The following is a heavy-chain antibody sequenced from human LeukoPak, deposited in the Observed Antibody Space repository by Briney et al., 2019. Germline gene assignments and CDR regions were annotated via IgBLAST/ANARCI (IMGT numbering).Heavy chain of an antibody. J-gene: IGHJ6*02. CDR2: MNPNSGNT. V-gene: IGHV1-8*01. Sequence: ASVKVSCKASGYTFTSYDINWVRQATGQGLEWMGWMNPNSGNTGYAQKFQGRVTMTRNTSISTAYMELSSLRSEDTAVYYCATGDQWLDDYYGMDVWGQGTTVTVSS. D-gene: IGHD6-19*01. CDR3: ATGDQWLDDYYGMDV. CDR1: GYTFTSYD.